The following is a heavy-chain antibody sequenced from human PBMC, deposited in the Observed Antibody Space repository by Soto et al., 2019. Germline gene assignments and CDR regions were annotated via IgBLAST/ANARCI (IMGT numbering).Heavy chain of an antibody. V-gene: IGHV3-23*01. CDR2: ITSVGYT. Sequence: GGSLRLSCATSGFSFSNYAMSWVRQAPGKGLEWVAAITSVGYTYYVDSLKGRFTISRDNSKNTLSLQMNSLRAEDTAVYYCAKDLIDYSNSYFDYWGQGTLVTVSS. D-gene: IGHD4-4*01. CDR3: AKDLIDYSNSYFDY. J-gene: IGHJ4*02. CDR1: GFSFSNYA.